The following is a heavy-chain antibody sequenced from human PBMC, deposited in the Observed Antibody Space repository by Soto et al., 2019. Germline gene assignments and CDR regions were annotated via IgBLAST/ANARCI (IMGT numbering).Heavy chain of an antibody. J-gene: IGHJ5*02. Sequence: SGTLSLTGTVSGGSISSSGYYWGWIRQPPGKGLEWIGSIYYSGSTYYNPSLKSRVTISVDTSKKQFSLTLSSVTAGDTAVDYCARRGRYFRGGSSYNWYALCGQGTLVTASS. CDR3: ARRGRYFRGGSSYNWYAL. CDR2: IYYSGST. V-gene: IGHV4-39*01. D-gene: IGHD2-15*01. CDR1: GGSISSSGYY.